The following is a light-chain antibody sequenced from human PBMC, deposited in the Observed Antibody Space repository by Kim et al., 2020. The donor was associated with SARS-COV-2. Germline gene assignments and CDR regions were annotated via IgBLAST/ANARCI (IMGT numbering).Light chain of an antibody. V-gene: IGKV1-5*03. CDR2: RAS. Sequence: DIQMTQSPSTLSASVGDTVTITCRASQSINICLAWYQQKPGKAPKLLIYRASSLEGGVPSRFSGSGSGTEFTLTISTLQPDDFATYSCQQYDSHPYTFGQETKLEI. CDR3: QQYDSHPYT. CDR1: QSINIC. J-gene: IGKJ2*01.